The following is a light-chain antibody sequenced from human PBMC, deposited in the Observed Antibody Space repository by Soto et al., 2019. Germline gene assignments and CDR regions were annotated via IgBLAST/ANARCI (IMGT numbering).Light chain of an antibody. CDR3: QRRRNWPPIT. Sequence: DIVLTQSRYTVSVSAGLRSTLTSRASQSVSSHLAWYQQRPGQAPRLLXYDASNRATGIPARFSGSGAETDLTLTISSLAPEDFAVYYCQRRRNWPPITFGQGTRLEIK. V-gene: IGKV3-11*01. CDR2: DAS. CDR1: QSVSSH. J-gene: IGKJ5*01.